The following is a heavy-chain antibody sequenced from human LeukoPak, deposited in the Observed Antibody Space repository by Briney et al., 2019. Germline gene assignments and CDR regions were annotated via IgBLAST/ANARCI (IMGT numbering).Heavy chain of an antibody. CDR1: GDSLSSYY. V-gene: IGHV4-59*01. D-gene: IGHD6-19*01. Sequence: SETLSLTCTVSGDSLSSYYLSWIRQPPGKGLEWIGYIHYSGSTNYNPSLKSRVTISVDTSKNQFSLRLSSVTAADTAVYYCTSGWYPFHHWGQGTLVTVSS. CDR2: IHYSGST. CDR3: TSGWYPFHH. J-gene: IGHJ1*01.